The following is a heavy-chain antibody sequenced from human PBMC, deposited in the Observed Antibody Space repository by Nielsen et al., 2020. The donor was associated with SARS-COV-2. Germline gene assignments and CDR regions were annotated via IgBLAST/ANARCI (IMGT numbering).Heavy chain of an antibody. CDR2: IRTKPNYYAT. CDR1: GFTFSGST. Sequence: GESLKISCAASGFTFSGSTVHWFRQAPGKGLEWVGRIRTKPNYYATVYRPSVKGRFIISRDDSKSTAYLQMHSLQTEDSGFYFCTSGADVYDPFDPWGPGTLVTVSS. V-gene: IGHV3-73*01. CDR3: TSGADVYDPFDP. J-gene: IGHJ5*02. D-gene: IGHD5/OR15-5a*01.